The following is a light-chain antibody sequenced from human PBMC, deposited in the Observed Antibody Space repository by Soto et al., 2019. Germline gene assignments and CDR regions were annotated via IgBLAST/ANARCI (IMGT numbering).Light chain of an antibody. CDR2: WAS. CDR3: QQYLTNPLT. Sequence: DIVMTQSPDSLAVSLGARATINCKSSQSVLYSSNNQNYLAWYQQKPGQAPKLIIYWASTRETGVPDRFSGSGSGTEFTLTISSLQAADVAVYYCQQYLTNPLTFGGGTKVEIK. V-gene: IGKV4-1*01. J-gene: IGKJ4*01. CDR1: QSVLYSSNNQNY.